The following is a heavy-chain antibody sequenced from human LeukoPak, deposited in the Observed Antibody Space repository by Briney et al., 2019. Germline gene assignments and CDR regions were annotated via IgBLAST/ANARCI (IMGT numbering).Heavy chain of an antibody. CDR1: GFIFNVHS. D-gene: IGHD7-27*01. CDR3: AYLGTSDY. V-gene: IGHV3-48*02. J-gene: IGHJ4*02. Sequence: SGGSLRLSRAASGFIFNVHSMNWVRQAPGKGLEWLSYISGSGAAIYYADSVKGRFTISRDNAKDSLYLQMNSLRDEDTAVYYCAYLGTSDYWGQGTLVTVSS. CDR2: ISGSGAAI.